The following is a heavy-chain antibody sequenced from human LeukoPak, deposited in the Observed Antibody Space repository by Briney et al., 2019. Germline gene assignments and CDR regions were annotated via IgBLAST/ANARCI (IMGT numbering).Heavy chain of an antibody. CDR1: GGSISSYY. V-gene: IGHV4-59*01. CDR2: IYYSGST. J-gene: IGHJ4*02. CDR3: ASSYGDYVGY. Sequence: SETLSLTCTVSGGSISSYYWSWIRQPPGKGLEWIGYIYYSGSTNYNPSLKSRVTISVDTSKNQFSLKLSSVTAADTAVYYCASSYGDYVGYWGQGALVTVSS. D-gene: IGHD4-17*01.